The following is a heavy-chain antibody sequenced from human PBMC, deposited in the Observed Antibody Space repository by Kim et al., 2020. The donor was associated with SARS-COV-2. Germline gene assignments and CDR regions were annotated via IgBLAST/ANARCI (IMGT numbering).Heavy chain of an antibody. D-gene: IGHD3-10*01. CDR3: AKDASLGFGEFEPNDAFDI. Sequence: GGSLRLSCAASGFTFSSYAMSWVRQAPGKGLEWVSVIYSGGSSTYYADSVKGRFTISRDNSKNTLYLQMNSLRAEDTAVYYCAKDASLGFGEFEPNDAFDIWGQGTMVTVSS. J-gene: IGHJ3*02. CDR1: GFTFSSYA. V-gene: IGHV3-23*03. CDR2: IYSGGSST.